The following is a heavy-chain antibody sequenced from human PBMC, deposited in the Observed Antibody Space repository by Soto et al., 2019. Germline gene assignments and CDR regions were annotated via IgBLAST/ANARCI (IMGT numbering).Heavy chain of an antibody. CDR1: GFSVSRNY. Sequence: EVQLKESGGGLVQPGGSLRLSCVVSGFSVSRNYMSWVRQAPGKGLGWVSVIYSGGSTYYADSVKGRFTISRHNTKNTSYLQMNSLRPEHTAVYYCARGGKPNYSWGQGTLVTGSS. CDR3: ARGGKPNYS. CDR2: IYSGGST. J-gene: IGHJ4*02. D-gene: IGHD1-1*01. V-gene: IGHV3-53*04.